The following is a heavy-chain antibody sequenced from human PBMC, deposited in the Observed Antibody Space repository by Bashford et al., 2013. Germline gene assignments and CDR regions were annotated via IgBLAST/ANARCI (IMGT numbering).Heavy chain of an antibody. V-gene: IGHV5-51*01. CDR2: IFPHDSDT. Sequence: WVRQMPGKGLEWMGVIFPHDSDTRYSPAFQGQVTISADKSSNTAYLQWSSLKASDTAMYYCARRGDGYIFDYWGQGTLVTVSS. CDR3: ARRGDGYIFDY. J-gene: IGHJ4*02. D-gene: IGHD5-24*01.